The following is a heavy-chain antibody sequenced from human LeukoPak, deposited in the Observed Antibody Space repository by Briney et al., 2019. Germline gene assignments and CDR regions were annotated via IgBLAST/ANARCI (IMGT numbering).Heavy chain of an antibody. V-gene: IGHV3-64*04. Sequence: GGSLRLSCSVSGFTFSRYAMHWVRQAPGKGLEYVSAISSNGGSTYYTDSVKGRTTISRDNSKNSLYLQMNSLRAEDTAVYYCARDRGSGWHTFDYWGQGTLVTVSS. D-gene: IGHD6-19*01. CDR2: ISSNGGST. CDR1: GFTFSRYA. J-gene: IGHJ4*02. CDR3: ARDRGSGWHTFDY.